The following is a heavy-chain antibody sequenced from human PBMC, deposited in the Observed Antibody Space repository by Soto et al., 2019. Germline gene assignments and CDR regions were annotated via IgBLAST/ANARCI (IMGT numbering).Heavy chain of an antibody. D-gene: IGHD3-10*01. CDR1: GFTFSSYS. CDR3: ARWLPGSYYFDY. CDR2: IWYDGSNK. V-gene: IGHV3-33*08. Sequence: GGSLRLSCAASGFTFSSYSMNWVRQAPGKGLEWVAVIWYDGSNKYYADSVKGRFTISRDNSKNTLYLQMNSLRAEDTAVYYCARWLPGSYYFDYWGQGTLVTVSS. J-gene: IGHJ4*02.